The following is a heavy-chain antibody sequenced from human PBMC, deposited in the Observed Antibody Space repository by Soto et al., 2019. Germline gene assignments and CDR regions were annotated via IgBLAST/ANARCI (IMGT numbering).Heavy chain of an antibody. D-gene: IGHD2-21*01. V-gene: IGHV4-31*03. CDR1: GGSISGGTYY. CDR3: ARGDWPTQMDV. J-gene: IGHJ6*02. Sequence: QVQLQESGPGLVKPSQTLSLTCTVSGGSISGGTYYWSWIRQPPGQGLEWIGYIYFSGSTYYNPSRKCRVIISVDTSKNQFSLRLSSVTAADTAVYYCARGDWPTQMDVWGQGTTVTVSS. CDR2: IYFSGST.